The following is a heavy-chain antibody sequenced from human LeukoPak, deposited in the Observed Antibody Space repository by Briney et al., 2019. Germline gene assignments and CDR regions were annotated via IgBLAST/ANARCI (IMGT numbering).Heavy chain of an antibody. CDR1: GGTFSSYA. CDR3: ARDRGSLWVARRTDAFDI. CDR2: MIPIFGTA. V-gene: IGHV1-69*01. J-gene: IGHJ3*02. Sequence: SVKVSCKASGGTFSSYAISWVRQAPGQGLEWMGGMIPIFGTANYAQKFQGRVTITADESTSTAYMELSSLRSEDTAVYYCARDRGSLWVARRTDAFDIWGQGTMVTVSS. D-gene: IGHD2-15*01.